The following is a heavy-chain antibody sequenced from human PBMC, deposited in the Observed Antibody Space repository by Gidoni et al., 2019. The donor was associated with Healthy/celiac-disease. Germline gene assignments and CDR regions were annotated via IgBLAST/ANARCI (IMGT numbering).Heavy chain of an antibody. CDR1: GYRFTSSW. CDR2: IYHGDSDT. D-gene: IGHD3-10*01. Sequence: EVQLVQSGAEVKQPGQSLDISCEGSGYRFTSSWIGWVRQMPGKGLEWMGSIYHGDSDTSYSLPFQGQVHISDDKSISTAYLQWSSLKASDTAMYYCARHVTTMVRGVIITVPDYWGQGTLVTLPS. V-gene: IGHV5-51*01. CDR3: ARHVTTMVRGVIITVPDY. J-gene: IGHJ4*02.